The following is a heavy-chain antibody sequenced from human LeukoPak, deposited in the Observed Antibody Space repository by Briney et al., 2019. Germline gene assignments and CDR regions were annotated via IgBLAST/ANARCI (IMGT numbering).Heavy chain of an antibody. D-gene: IGHD3-10*01. J-gene: IGHJ4*02. V-gene: IGHV4-30-4*08. Sequence: SETLSLTCTVSGGSISSGDYYWSWIRQPPGKGLEWIGYIYYSGSTYYNPSLKSRVTISVDTSKNQFSLKLSSVTAADTAVYYCARGEYYYGSGSPFDYWGQGTLVTVPS. CDR3: ARGEYYYGSGSPFDY. CDR1: GGSISSGDYY. CDR2: IYYSGST.